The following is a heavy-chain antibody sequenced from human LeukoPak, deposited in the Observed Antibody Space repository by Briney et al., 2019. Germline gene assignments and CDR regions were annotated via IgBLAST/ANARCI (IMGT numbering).Heavy chain of an antibody. CDR2: MNPNSGNT. V-gene: IGHV1-8*01. Sequence: ASVKVSCKASGYTFTSYDINWVRQATGQGLEWMGWMNPNSGNTGYAQKFQGRVTMTRNTSISTAYMELSSLRSEDTAVYYCARGSPLWGDYYYYGMDVWGQGTTVTVSS. D-gene: IGHD7-27*01. CDR1: GYTFTSYD. J-gene: IGHJ6*02. CDR3: ARGSPLWGDYYYYGMDV.